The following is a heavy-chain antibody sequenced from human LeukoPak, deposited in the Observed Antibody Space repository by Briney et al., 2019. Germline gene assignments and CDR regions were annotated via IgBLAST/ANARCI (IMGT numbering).Heavy chain of an antibody. Sequence: ASVKVSFKASGYTFTGYYMHWVRQAPGQGLEWMGRINPNSDGTNYAQKLQRSVTMNRDTSISTAYMNLNTLRSGDTAMYYCATNLWRAVAGTSWGQGALVTVSS. V-gene: IGHV1-2*06. D-gene: IGHD6-19*01. CDR1: GYTFTGYY. J-gene: IGHJ4*02. CDR3: ATNLWRAVAGTS. CDR2: INPNSDGT.